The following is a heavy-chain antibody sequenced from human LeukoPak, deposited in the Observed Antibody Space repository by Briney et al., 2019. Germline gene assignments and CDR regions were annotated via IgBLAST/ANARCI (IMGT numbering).Heavy chain of an antibody. CDR3: SRGSGWLSVY. Sequence: GGSLRLSCTASGFTFGDYLMSWLRQAPGKGLEWIGFISGGTGEYGASVKGRFTISRDDSTSIAYLQMNSLTTEDTAVYYCSRGSGWLSVYWGQGTLVTVSS. D-gene: IGHD6-19*01. V-gene: IGHV3-49*03. CDR2: ISGGTG. CDR1: GFTFGDYL. J-gene: IGHJ4*02.